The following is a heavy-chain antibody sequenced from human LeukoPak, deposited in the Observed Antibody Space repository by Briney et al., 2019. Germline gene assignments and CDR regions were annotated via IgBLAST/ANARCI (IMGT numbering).Heavy chain of an antibody. CDR2: IYYTGST. Sequence: SETLSLTCTVSGGSISSSSYYWGWIRQPPGKGLEWIGYIYYTGSTNYNPSLKGRVTMSVDTSKNQFSLSLSSVTAADTAVYYCARGETLMAFAEYWGQGTLVTVSS. D-gene: IGHD2-8*01. J-gene: IGHJ4*02. CDR3: ARGETLMAFAEY. CDR1: GGSISSSSYY. V-gene: IGHV4-61*05.